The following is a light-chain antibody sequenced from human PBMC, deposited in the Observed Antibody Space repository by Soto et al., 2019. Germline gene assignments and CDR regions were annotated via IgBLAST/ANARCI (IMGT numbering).Light chain of an antibody. CDR1: QSVGSSY. V-gene: IGKV3-20*01. CDR2: GTS. CDR3: QQHDDAPFT. Sequence: EIVLTQSPGTLSLSPGERATLSCRASQSVGSSYLAWYQQRPGQAPRLLIYGTSSRATGIPDRFSGSGSGTEFTLTITRLEPEDFAVYYCQQHDDAPFTFGPGTKVDLK. J-gene: IGKJ3*01.